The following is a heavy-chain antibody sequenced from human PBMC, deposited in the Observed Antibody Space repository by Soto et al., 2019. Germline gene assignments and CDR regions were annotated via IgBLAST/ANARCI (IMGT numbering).Heavy chain of an antibody. CDR1: GGSISSYY. V-gene: IGHV4-59*01. CDR2: IYYSGST. CDR3: ARELRYFDWLPDAFDI. D-gene: IGHD3-9*01. J-gene: IGHJ3*02. Sequence: PSETLSLTCTVSGGSISSYYWSWIRQPPGKGLEWIGYIYYSGSTNYNPSLKIRVTISVDTSKNQFSLKLSSVTAADTAVYYCARELRYFDWLPDAFDIWGQGTMVTVSS.